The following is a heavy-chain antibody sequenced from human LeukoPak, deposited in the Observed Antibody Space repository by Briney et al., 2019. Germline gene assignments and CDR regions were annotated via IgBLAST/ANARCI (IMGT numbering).Heavy chain of an antibody. Sequence: GGSLRLSCAAAGFTFRSYSMNWLRQAPGKGLEWVSSITSSSSHIYYADSVKGRFTISRDSAKNSLYLQLNSLRAEDTAVYYCARDLIVGDTGDVFDIWGQGTMVTVSS. V-gene: IGHV3-21*01. D-gene: IGHD1-26*01. CDR3: ARDLIVGDTGDVFDI. CDR1: GFTFRSYS. J-gene: IGHJ3*02. CDR2: ITSSSSHI.